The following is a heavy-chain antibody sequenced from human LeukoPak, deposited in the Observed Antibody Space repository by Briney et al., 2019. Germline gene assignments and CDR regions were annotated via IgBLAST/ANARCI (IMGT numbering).Heavy chain of an antibody. CDR3: ARRYYAMDV. CDR2: IYTGGDT. CDR1: GFTVSSSY. J-gene: IGHJ6*02. Sequence: TGGSLRLSCAASGFTVSSSYMSWVRQAPGKGLEWASVIYTGGDTYYADSVRGRFTISRDNSKDTLYLQMNSLRADDTAVYYCARRYYAMDVWGQGTTVTVSS. D-gene: IGHD3-16*02. V-gene: IGHV3-53*01.